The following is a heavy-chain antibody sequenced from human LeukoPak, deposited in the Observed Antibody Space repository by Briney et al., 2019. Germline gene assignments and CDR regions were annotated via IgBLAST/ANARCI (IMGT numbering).Heavy chain of an antibody. Sequence: GGSLRLSCAASGFTVTVNYMSWVRQAPGKGLEWVSIIYKSGTISYADSVKGRFIISRDGPTNTVSLLMTSLRVEDTAVYYCAADFYTSYHLGYWGQGTLVTVSS. CDR2: IYKSGTI. CDR1: GFTVTVNY. CDR3: AADFYTSYHLGY. D-gene: IGHD3-16*01. J-gene: IGHJ4*02. V-gene: IGHV3-66*01.